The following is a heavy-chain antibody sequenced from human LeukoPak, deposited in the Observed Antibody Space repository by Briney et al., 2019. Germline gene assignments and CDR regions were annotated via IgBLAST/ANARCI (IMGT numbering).Heavy chain of an antibody. CDR1: GFTFSSYG. V-gene: IGHV3-48*04. D-gene: IGHD3-16*01. CDR2: ISSSGSAV. CDR3: ARDPGGDYVDY. Sequence: PGRSLRLSCAASGFTFSSYGMHWVRQAPGKGLEWVSYISSSGSAVYYADSVKGRFTISRDNAKNSLYLQMNSLRAEDTAVYYCARDPGGDYVDYWGQGTLVTVSS. J-gene: IGHJ4*02.